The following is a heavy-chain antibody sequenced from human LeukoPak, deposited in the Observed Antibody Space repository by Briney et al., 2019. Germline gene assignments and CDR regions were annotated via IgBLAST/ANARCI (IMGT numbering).Heavy chain of an antibody. Sequence: ASVKVSCKASGYTFISYYMHWVRQAPGQGLEWMGIINPTGGSTSYAQKFQGRVTMTRDMSTSTVYMELSSLRSEDTAVYYCAREGCSGGSCYGWFDYWGQGTLVTVSS. J-gene: IGHJ4*02. V-gene: IGHV1-46*01. CDR1: GYTFISYY. CDR2: INPTGGST. D-gene: IGHD2-15*01. CDR3: AREGCSGGSCYGWFDY.